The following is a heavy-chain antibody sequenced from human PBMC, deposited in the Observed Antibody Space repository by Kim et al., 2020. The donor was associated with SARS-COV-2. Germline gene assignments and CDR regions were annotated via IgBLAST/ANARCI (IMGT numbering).Heavy chain of an antibody. J-gene: IGHJ4*02. Sequence: ADTVKGRFTISRDNSKTTLYLHLNSLRAEVTAVYYCAIVASKLRFLNFEYWGQGTLVTVSP. D-gene: IGHD3-3*01. V-gene: IGHV3-23*01. CDR3: AIVASKLRFLNFEY.